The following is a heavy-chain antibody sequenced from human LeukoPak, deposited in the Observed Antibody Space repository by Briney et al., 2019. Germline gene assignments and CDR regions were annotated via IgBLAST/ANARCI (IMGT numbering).Heavy chain of an antibody. CDR1: GGSISSYY. D-gene: IGHD5-24*01. CDR3: ASRSRDGYNYPY. CDR2: IYTSGST. J-gene: IGHJ4*02. Sequence: SETLSLTCTVSGGSISSYYWSWIRQPPGKGLEWIGYIYTSGSTTYNPSLKSRVTISVDTSKNQFSLKLSSVTAADTAVYYCASRSRDGYNYPYWGQGTLVTVSS. V-gene: IGHV4-4*09.